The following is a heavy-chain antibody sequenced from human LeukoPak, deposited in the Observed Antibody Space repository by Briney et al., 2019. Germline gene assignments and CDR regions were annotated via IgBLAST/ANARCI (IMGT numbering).Heavy chain of an antibody. CDR2: IKRDGSEE. CDR1: EFNFRSYW. CDR3: AKSGVEGSGSYDY. V-gene: IGHV3-7*02. J-gene: IGHJ4*02. D-gene: IGHD1-26*01. Sequence: GGSLRLSCVASEFNFRSYWMTWVRQAPGKGLEWVANIKRDGSEEHYVDAVKGRFTVSRDNAKSSLYLQMDSLRPEDTAVYFCAKSGVEGSGSYDYWGQGTLVTVSS.